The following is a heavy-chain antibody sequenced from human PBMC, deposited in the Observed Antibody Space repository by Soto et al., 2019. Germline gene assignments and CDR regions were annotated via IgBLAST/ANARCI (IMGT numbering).Heavy chain of an antibody. CDR3: AKWNGYGDF. CDR2: VSGGSVVT. D-gene: IGHD1-1*01. CDR1: GFSFSTYG. V-gene: IGHV3-23*01. Sequence: EVQQLESGGGLVQPGGPLRLSCAASGFSFSTYGVTWVAQAPGKGLEWVCGVSGGSVVTHYADSVKGRFTITGDDSKNTVYLQMHSLRVEDTAVYYCAKWNGYGDFWGQGTLVTVSS. J-gene: IGHJ4*02.